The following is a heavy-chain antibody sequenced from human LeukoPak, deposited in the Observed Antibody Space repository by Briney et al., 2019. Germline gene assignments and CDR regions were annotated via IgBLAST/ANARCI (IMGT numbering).Heavy chain of an antibody. CDR2: ISAYNGNT. CDR3: ARDWTYYYDSSGLGAFDI. CDR1: GYTFTSYG. D-gene: IGHD3-22*01. Sequence: ASVKVSCKASGYTFTSYGISWVRQAPGQGLEWMGWISAYNGNTNYAQKLQGRVTMTTDTSTSTAYMELRSLRSEDTAVYYCARDWTYYYDSSGLGAFDIWGQGTMVTVSS. V-gene: IGHV1-18*01. J-gene: IGHJ3*02.